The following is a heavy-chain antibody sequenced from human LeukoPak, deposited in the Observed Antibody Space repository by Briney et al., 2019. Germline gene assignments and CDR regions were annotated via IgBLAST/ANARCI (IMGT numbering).Heavy chain of an antibody. D-gene: IGHD3-22*01. CDR1: GYTFTSYA. CDR2: INPNSGGT. V-gene: IGHV1-2*02. Sequence: ASVKVSCKASGYTFTSYAMNWVRQAPGQGLEWMGWINPNSGGTNYAKKFQGRVTMTRDTSISTAYMELSRLRSDDTAVYYCARSPYDSSGYYVYWGQGTLVTVSS. CDR3: ARSPYDSSGYYVY. J-gene: IGHJ4*02.